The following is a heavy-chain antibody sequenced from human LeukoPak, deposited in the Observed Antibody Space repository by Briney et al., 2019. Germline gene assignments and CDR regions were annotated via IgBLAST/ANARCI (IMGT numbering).Heavy chain of an antibody. CDR3: AREARIGAGSYSSPSSPFDY. CDR1: GGSISSSSYY. D-gene: IGHD3-10*01. CDR2: IYYSGST. V-gene: IGHV4-39*07. J-gene: IGHJ4*02. Sequence: SETLSLTCTVSGGSISSSSYYWGWIRQPPGKGLEWIGSIYYSGSTYYSPSLKSRVTISVDTSKNQFSLKLSSVTAADTAVYYCAREARIGAGSYSSPSSPFDYWGQGTLVTVSS.